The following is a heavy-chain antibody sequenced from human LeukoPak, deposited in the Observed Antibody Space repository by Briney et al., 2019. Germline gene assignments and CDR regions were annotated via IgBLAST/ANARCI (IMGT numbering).Heavy chain of an antibody. CDR3: ARDAVAATPGFLYYCYYMDV. CDR1: GYTFTGYY. D-gene: IGHD2-15*01. Sequence: ASVKVSCKASGYTFTGYYMHWVRQAPGQGLEWMGRINPNSGGTNYAQKFQGRVTMTRDTSISTAYMELSRLRSDDTAVYYCARDAVAATPGFLYYCYYMDVWGKGTTVTVSS. CDR2: INPNSGGT. V-gene: IGHV1-2*06. J-gene: IGHJ6*03.